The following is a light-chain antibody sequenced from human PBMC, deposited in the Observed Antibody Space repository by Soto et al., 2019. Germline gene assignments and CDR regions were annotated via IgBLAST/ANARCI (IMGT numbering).Light chain of an antibody. CDR3: QQYANWPKT. V-gene: IGKV3-20*01. J-gene: IGKJ1*01. CDR1: QSVSSSY. Sequence: EIVLTQSPGTLSLSPGERATLSCRASQSVSSSYLAWYQQKPGQAPRLLIYGASSRATGIPDRFSGSGSGAEFTLTISSLQSEDSAVYFCQQYANWPKTFGQGTKVDI. CDR2: GAS.